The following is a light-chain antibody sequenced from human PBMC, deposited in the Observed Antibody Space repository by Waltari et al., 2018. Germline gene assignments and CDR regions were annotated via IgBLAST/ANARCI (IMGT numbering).Light chain of an antibody. J-gene: IGKJ1*01. V-gene: IGKV4-1*01. CDR3: QHYHSPPWT. Sequence: DVVMTQSPDSLAVSLGETATINCKSSQSVLYSSNNKNYLAWYQQKPGQPRKLLFYLASMQESGVPGRFSGSVSAADFTLTISSLQAEDGVVYCWQHYHSPPWTFGQGTKVEIK. CDR1: QSVLYSSNNKNY. CDR2: LAS.